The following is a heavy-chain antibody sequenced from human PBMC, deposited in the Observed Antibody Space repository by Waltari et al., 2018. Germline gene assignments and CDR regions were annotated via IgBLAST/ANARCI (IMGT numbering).Heavy chain of an antibody. CDR3: ARVISGSNGASDY. D-gene: IGHD1-26*01. CDR1: GFTFSSYS. V-gene: IGHV3-21*01. Sequence: EVQLVESGGGLVKPGGSLRLSCAASGFTFSSYSMNWVRRAPGKGLEWVSSISSSSSYIYYADSVKGRFTISRDNAKNSLYLQMNSLRAEDTAVYYCARVISGSNGASDYWGQGTLVTVSS. CDR2: ISSSSSYI. J-gene: IGHJ4*02.